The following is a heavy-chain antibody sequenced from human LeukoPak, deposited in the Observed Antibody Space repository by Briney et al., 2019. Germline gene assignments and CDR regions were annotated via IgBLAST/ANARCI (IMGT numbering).Heavy chain of an antibody. J-gene: IGHJ4*02. CDR2: IHDTGST. CDR3: ARFSSGCSTSSCYLTY. CDR1: GGSLSSHY. D-gene: IGHD2-2*01. Sequence: SEALSLTRSVSGGSLSSHYWSWIRQPPGKGLELIGHIHDTGSTFYNPSLRGRVTISLDTSNNQFSLKLTSMTAADTAVYYCARFSSGCSTSSCYLTYWGQGTLVTVS. V-gene: IGHV4-59*11.